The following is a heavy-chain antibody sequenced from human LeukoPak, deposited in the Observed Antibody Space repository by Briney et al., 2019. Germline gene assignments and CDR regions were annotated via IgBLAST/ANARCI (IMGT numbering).Heavy chain of an antibody. CDR1: GGTFSSYV. J-gene: IGHJ4*02. D-gene: IGHD6-6*01. Sequence: SVKVSCKASGGTFSSYVISWVRQAPGQGLEWMGRIIPIFGTANYAQKFQGRVTITADKSTSTAYMELSSLRPEDTAVYYCARDGSSSNDYWGQGTLVTVSS. CDR3: ARDGSSSNDY. V-gene: IGHV1-69*06. CDR2: IIPIFGTA.